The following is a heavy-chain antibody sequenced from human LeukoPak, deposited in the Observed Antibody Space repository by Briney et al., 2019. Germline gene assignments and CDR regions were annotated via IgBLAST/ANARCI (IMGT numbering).Heavy chain of an antibody. D-gene: IGHD4-17*01. CDR2: IKTRTDGGTT. J-gene: IGHJ4*02. V-gene: IGHV3-15*01. Sequence: GGPLRLSCAASGFTFSIASMSRVRQAPGKGLEWVGHIKTRTDGGTTDYAAPVKGRFTISRDDSENTLYLQMSSLKTEDTAVYYCTTDWNGDYTWGQGTMGTVSS. CDR1: GFTFSIAS. CDR3: TTDWNGDYT.